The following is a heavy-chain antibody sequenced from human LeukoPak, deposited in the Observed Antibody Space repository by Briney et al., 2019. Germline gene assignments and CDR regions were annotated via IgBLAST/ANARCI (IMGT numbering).Heavy chain of an antibody. J-gene: IGHJ4*02. CDR2: INHSGST. V-gene: IGHV4-34*01. CDR3: PRYVVVPAAILTSPYYFDY. CDR1: GGSFSGYY. Sequence: SETLSLTCAVYGGSFSGYYWSWIRQPPGKGLEWIGEINHSGSTNYNPSLKSRVTISVDTSKNQFSLKLSSVTAADTAVYYCPRYVVVPAAILTSPYYFDYWGQGTLVTVSS. D-gene: IGHD2-2*01.